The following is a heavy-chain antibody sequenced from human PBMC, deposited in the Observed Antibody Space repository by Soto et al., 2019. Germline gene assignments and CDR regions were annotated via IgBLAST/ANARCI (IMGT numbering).Heavy chain of an antibody. CDR1: GVSLNTADPG. J-gene: IGHJ6*02. Sequence: QFQLQESGSGLVKHSHSLALTCTVSGVSLNTADPGSGWIRQSPGKGLECIGYYHSVGSTYYEATYRRRVLVTADTTKGQFSLTASTVTGADTAVDFCVRSRQMERGNDYGLDVWGQGTTVTVSS. D-gene: IGHD1-1*01. CDR2: YHSVGST. CDR3: VRSRQMERGNDYGLDV. V-gene: IGHV4-30-4*01.